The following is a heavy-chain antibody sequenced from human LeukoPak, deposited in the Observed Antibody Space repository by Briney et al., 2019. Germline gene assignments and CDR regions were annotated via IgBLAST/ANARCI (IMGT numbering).Heavy chain of an antibody. J-gene: IGHJ4*02. D-gene: IGHD5-18*01. CDR3: GGKGDSYGYALDY. CDR1: GGSISSSNW. Sequence: SETLSLTCAVSGGSISSSNWWSWVRPPPGKGLEWIGEIYHSGSTNYNLSLKSRVTISVDKSKNQFSLKLSSVTAADTAVYYWGGKGDSYGYALDYWGQGTLVTVSS. V-gene: IGHV4-4*02. CDR2: IYHSGST.